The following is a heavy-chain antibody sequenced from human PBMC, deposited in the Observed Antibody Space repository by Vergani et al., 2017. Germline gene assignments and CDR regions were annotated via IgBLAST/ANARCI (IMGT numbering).Heavy chain of an antibody. V-gene: IGHV1-24*01. D-gene: IGHD3-22*01. J-gene: IGHJ4*02. CDR1: GYSLTELN. CDR2: FDPEHGEV. Sequence: QVQLVQSGSEVRKPGASVKVSCQVSGYSLTELNIHWVRQAPGKGLEWMGGFDPEHGEVTFAHHIQGRVTMTEDRSTDTAYIELSSLRPEDTALYYCAIGTDYYDSSGYYLDYWGQGTLVTVSS. CDR3: AIGTDYYDSSGYYLDY.